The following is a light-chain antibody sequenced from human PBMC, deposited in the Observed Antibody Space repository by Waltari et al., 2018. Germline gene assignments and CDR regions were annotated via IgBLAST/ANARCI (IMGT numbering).Light chain of an antibody. CDR3: SSYTITSTPVV. CDR1: SSDLGSQSS. CDR2: DVS. Sequence: QSALTQPASVSGSPGQSITISCTGTSSDLGSQSSVSWYQQHPGKAPKLMINDVSNRLSGVSSRFSASKSGDTASLTISGLQAEDEADYYCSSYTITSTPVVFGGGTKLTVL. J-gene: IGLJ2*01. V-gene: IGLV2-14*03.